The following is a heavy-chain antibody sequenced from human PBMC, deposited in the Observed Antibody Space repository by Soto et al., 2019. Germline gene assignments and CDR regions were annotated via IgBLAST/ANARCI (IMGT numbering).Heavy chain of an antibody. Sequence: QVQLVQSGAEVREPGASVKVSCKTSGYTFSRYGITWVRQAPGQGLEWRGWSNGNTGHTIYAMNLEDSLTISTDPSTSTAYMALRSLTSADTSVYYCARERKFEPLPYWGQGTLVTLSS. CDR2: SNGNTGHT. D-gene: IGHD3-10*01. J-gene: IGHJ4*02. CDR3: ARERKFEPLPY. V-gene: IGHV1-18*01. CDR1: GYTFSRYG.